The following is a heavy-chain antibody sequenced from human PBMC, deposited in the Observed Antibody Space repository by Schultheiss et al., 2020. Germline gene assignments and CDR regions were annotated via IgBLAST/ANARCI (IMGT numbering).Heavy chain of an antibody. CDR1: GGSISSGGYY. CDR3: AGIWFGEKTFDP. Sequence: SETLSLTCTVSGGSISSGGYYWSWIRQHPGKGLEWIGYIYYSGSTYYNPSLKSRVTISVDTSKNQFSLKLSSVTAADTAVYYCAGIWFGEKTFDPWGQGTLVTVYS. D-gene: IGHD3-10*01. CDR2: IYYSGST. V-gene: IGHV4-31*03. J-gene: IGHJ5*02.